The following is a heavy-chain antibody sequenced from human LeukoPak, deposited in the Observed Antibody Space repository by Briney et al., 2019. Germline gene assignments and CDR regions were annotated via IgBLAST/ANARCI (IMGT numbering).Heavy chain of an antibody. Sequence: ASVKVSCKASGYTFTSYDNNWVRKATGQGLEWMGWMNPNSGKTGYAQKVQGRVTMTRNTSISTAYMELSSLRSEDTAVYYCARGSGYYDFWSGYAAPLDYYYYYGMDVWGQGTTVTVSS. J-gene: IGHJ6*02. V-gene: IGHV1-8*01. D-gene: IGHD3-3*01. CDR3: ARGSGYYDFWSGYAAPLDYYYYYGMDV. CDR1: GYTFTSYD. CDR2: MNPNSGKT.